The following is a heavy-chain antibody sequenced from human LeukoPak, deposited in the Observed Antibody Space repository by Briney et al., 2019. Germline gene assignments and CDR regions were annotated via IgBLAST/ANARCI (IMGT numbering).Heavy chain of an antibody. CDR3: AKTHFLLGVIVPLFDY. D-gene: IGHD3-16*02. J-gene: IGHJ4*02. V-gene: IGHV3-23*01. CDR1: GFTFSSYA. CDR2: IRGSGGST. Sequence: GGSLRLSCAASGFTFSSYAMSWVRQAPGKGLEWVSAIRGSGGSTYYADSVKGRFTISRDNSKNTLYLQMNSLRAEDTAVYYCAKTHFLLGVIVPLFDYWGQGTLVTVSS.